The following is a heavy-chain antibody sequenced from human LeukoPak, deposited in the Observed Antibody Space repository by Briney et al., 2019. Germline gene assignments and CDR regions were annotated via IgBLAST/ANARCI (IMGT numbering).Heavy chain of an antibody. Sequence: PSETLSLTCAVYGGSFSGYYWSWIRQPPGKGLEWIGEINHSGSTNYSPSLKTRVTISVDTSKNQFSLKLTSVTAADTAVYYCARLNLLGYCTNDICPGGGVPFDYWGQGTLVTVSS. CDR3: ARLNLLGYCTNDICPGGGVPFDY. CDR2: INHSGST. CDR1: GGSFSGYY. V-gene: IGHV4-34*01. J-gene: IGHJ4*02. D-gene: IGHD2-8*01.